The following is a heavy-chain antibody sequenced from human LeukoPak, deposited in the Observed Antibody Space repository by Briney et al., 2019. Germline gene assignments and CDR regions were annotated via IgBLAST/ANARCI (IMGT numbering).Heavy chain of an antibody. CDR3: ARDFDC. Sequence: GGSLRLSCAASGFTFSRYWMSWVRQAPGKGLEWVANIKKDGSEKYYVDSVEGRFTISRDNAKNSLFLQMNSLRAEDTAVYYCARDFDCWGQGTLVTVSP. CDR2: IKKDGSEK. CDR1: GFTFSRYW. J-gene: IGHJ4*02. V-gene: IGHV3-7*05.